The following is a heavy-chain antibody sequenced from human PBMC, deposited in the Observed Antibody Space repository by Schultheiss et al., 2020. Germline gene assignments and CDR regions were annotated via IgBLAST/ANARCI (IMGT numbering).Heavy chain of an antibody. Sequence: SVKVSCKASGYTFTSYGISWVRQAPGQGLEWMGGIIPIFGTANYAQKFQGRVTMTRDTSISTAYMELSSLRSEDTAVYYCARLVVPAAITDWFDPWGQGTLVTVSS. J-gene: IGHJ5*02. D-gene: IGHD2-2*01. CDR2: IIPIFGTA. CDR1: GYTFTSYG. CDR3: ARLVVPAAITDWFDP. V-gene: IGHV1-69*05.